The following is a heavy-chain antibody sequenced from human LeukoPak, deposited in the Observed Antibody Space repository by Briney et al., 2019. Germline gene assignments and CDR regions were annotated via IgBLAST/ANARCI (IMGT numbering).Heavy chain of an antibody. D-gene: IGHD3-16*02. CDR2: INSDGSST. J-gene: IGHJ4*02. CDR1: GFTFSSYW. CDR3: ARGGGVNTYDYVWGSYRPYFDY. Sequence: GGSLRLSCAASGFTFSSYWMHWVRQAPGKGLVWVSRINSDGSSTSYADSVRGRFTISRDNAKNTLYLQMNSLRAEDTAVYYCARGGGVNTYDYVWGSYRPYFDYWGQGTLVTVSS. V-gene: IGHV3-74*01.